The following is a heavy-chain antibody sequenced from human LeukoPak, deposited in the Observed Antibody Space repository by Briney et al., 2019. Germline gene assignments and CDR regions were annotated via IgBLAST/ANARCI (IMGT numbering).Heavy chain of an antibody. V-gene: IGHV1-69*13. D-gene: IGHD6-6*01. CDR1: GGTFSNYA. CDR2: IIPTFGTA. CDR3: ARGTPYSSSYYYYGMDV. Sequence: SVKVSCKASGGTFSNYAISWVRQAPGQGLEWMGGIIPTFGTANYAQKFQGRVTITADESTSTAYMELSSLRSEDTAVYYCARGTPYSSSYYYYGMDVWGQGTTVTVSS. J-gene: IGHJ6*02.